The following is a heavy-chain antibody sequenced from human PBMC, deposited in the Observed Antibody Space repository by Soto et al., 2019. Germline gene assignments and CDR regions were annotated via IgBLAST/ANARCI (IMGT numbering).Heavy chain of an antibody. J-gene: IGHJ4*02. CDR2: IYYSGST. CDR3: ARDPSMDY. CDR1: GGSISRYY. V-gene: IGHV4-59*01. Sequence: QVQLQESGPGLVKPSETLSLTCTVSGGSISRYYWSWIRQPPGKGLEWIGYIYYSGSTNYNPSLKSRVTISVDTSKNQFSLKLSSVTAADTAVYYCARDPSMDYWGQGTLVTVSS.